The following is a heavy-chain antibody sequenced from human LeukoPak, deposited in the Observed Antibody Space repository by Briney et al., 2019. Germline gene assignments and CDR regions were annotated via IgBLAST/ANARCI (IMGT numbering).Heavy chain of an antibody. Sequence: SETLSLTCSVSGDSIMSSGSSWGWIRQPPGKALEWIGSVSSSGGTHYSPSLKNRLSISMDTSQNQFSLRLSSVTVADTAAYYCAKYIGGSMFEHWGQGALVTVSS. CDR1: GDSIMSSGSS. J-gene: IGHJ4*02. D-gene: IGHD3-10*01. CDR3: AKYIGGSMFEH. V-gene: IGHV4-39*07. CDR2: VSSSGGT.